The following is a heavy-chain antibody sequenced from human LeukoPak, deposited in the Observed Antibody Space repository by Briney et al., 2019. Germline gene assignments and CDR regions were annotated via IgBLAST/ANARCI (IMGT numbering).Heavy chain of an antibody. J-gene: IGHJ3*02. CDR2: ISYDGSNK. CDR1: GFTFSSYG. D-gene: IGHD2-2*01. Sequence: GGSLRLSCAASGFTFSSYGMHWVRQAPGKGLEWVAVISYDGSNKYYADSVKGRFTISRDNSKNTLYLQMNSLRAEDTAVYYCAKDWGISSTVRAFDIWGQGTMVTVSS. CDR3: AKDWGISSTVRAFDI. V-gene: IGHV3-30*18.